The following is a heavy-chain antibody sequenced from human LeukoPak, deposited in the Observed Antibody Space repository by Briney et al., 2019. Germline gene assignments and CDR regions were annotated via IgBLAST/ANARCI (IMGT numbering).Heavy chain of an antibody. CDR2: MYYSGST. V-gene: IGHV4-39*01. D-gene: IGHD6-19*01. Sequence: PSETLSLTCTVSGGSISSYYWGWLRQPPGKGLEWIGRMYYSGSTYYNPSLKSRVTISVDTSKNQFSLKLSSVTAADTAVYYCARHVSGSSGWYVDYWGQGTLVTVSS. J-gene: IGHJ4*02. CDR3: ARHVSGSSGWYVDY. CDR1: GGSISSYY.